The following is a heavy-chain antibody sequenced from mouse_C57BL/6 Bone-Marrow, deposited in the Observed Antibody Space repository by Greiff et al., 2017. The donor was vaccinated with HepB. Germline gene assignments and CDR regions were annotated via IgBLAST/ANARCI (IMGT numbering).Heavy chain of an antibody. D-gene: IGHD4-1*01. CDR1: GFTFTDYY. Sequence: EVKLVESGGGLVQPGGSLSLSCAASGFTFTDYYMSWVRQPPGKALEWLGFIRNKANGYTTEYSEPVKGRFTISTDNSQCILYLQMNALRAEDSATEYGARFAGGLLGPSLDYGGRGTTLTVSA. V-gene: IGHV7-3*01. CDR2: IRNKANGYTT. J-gene: IGHJ2*01. CDR3: ARFAGGLLGPSLDY.